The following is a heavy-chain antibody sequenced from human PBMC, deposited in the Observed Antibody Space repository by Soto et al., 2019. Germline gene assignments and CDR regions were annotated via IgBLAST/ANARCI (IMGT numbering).Heavy chain of an antibody. Sequence: GGSLRLSCAASGFTFSSCAMGWVRQAPGKGLEWVSDISGSGGSTYYADSVKGWFTISRDNSKNTLYLQMNSLRAEDTAVYYSLVYSSGYPSSIDYWGQGTLVTVSS. D-gene: IGHD3-22*01. V-gene: IGHV3-23*01. CDR1: GFTFSSCA. CDR2: ISGSGGST. J-gene: IGHJ4*02. CDR3: LVYSSGYPSSIDY.